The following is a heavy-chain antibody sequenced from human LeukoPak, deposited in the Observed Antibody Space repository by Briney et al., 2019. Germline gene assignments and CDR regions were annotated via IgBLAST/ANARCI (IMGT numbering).Heavy chain of an antibody. CDR1: GYSFTSYW. CDR2: IDPSGSYT. J-gene: IGHJ3*02. Sequence: GDSLRYSCEASGYSFTSYWISWLHHMPGEVQGWMGRIDPSGSYTNYSPSIQGHVTISADKSISTAYLQWSGLKASDSAMYYCARSGGYDGAPPGSDDAFDIWGQGTMVTVSS. V-gene: IGHV5-10-1*01. D-gene: IGHD5-12*01. CDR3: ARSGGYDGAPPGSDDAFDI.